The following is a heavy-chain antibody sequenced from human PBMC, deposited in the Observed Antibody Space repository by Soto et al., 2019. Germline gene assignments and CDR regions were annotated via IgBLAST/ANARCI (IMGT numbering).Heavy chain of an antibody. CDR2: IYYSGST. V-gene: IGHV4-39*01. D-gene: IGHD3-22*01. CDR1: GVSVSSSSYF. J-gene: IGHJ3*02. CDR3: ARQDALYYYDSSGPRVDAFDI. Sequence: SETLSLTCTVSGVSVSSSSYFWGWIRQPPGEGLEWVGTIYYSGSTYYNPSLKSRVTISVDTSKNQFSLKLSSVTAADTAVYYCARQDALYYYDSSGPRVDAFDIWGQGTMVTVSS.